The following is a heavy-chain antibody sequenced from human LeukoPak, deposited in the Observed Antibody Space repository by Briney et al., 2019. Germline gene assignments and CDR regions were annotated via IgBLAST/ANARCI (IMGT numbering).Heavy chain of an antibody. D-gene: IGHD2-15*01. CDR1: RFTFTTYW. Sequence: PGESLRLSCVASRFTFTTYWMSCVRQAPGNGLEWVANIHQDGDEKYYVDSVKGRFTISRDNAKNSLYLQMNSLRAEDTAVYYCARGDKFSGDYWGQGTLVTVSS. V-gene: IGHV3-7*04. CDR3: ARGDKFSGDY. J-gene: IGHJ4*02. CDR2: IHQDGDEK.